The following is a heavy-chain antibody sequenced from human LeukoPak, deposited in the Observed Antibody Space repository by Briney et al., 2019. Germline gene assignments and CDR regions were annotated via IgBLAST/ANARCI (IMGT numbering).Heavy chain of an antibody. CDR3: AKASGWYYMDV. D-gene: IGHD6-19*01. CDR1: GFTFDDYA. Sequence: PGGSLRLSCAASGFTFDDYAMHWVRQAPGKGLEWVSGISWNSGSIGYADSVKGRFTISRDNAKNSLYLQMNSLRAEDMALYYCAKASGWYYMDVWGKGTTVTVSS. CDR2: ISWNSGSI. V-gene: IGHV3-9*03. J-gene: IGHJ6*03.